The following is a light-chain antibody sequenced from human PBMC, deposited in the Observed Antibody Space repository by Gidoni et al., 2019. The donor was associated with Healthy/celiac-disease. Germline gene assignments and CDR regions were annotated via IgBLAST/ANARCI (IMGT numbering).Light chain of an antibody. Sequence: QSALTQPASVSGSPGPSITISCTGTSSDVGSYNLFSWYQQHPGKAPKLMIYEVSKRPSGVSNRFSGSKSGNTASLTISGLQAEDEADYYCCSYAGSSTFVVFGGGTKLTVL. V-gene: IGLV2-23*02. J-gene: IGLJ2*01. CDR1: SSDVGSYNL. CDR3: CSYAGSSTFVV. CDR2: EVS.